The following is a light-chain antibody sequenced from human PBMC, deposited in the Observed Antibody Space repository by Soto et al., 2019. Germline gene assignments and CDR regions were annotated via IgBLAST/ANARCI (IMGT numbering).Light chain of an antibody. J-gene: IGLJ1*01. CDR3: CSYAGVGV. Sequence: QSVLTQPASVSGSPGQSITISCTGTSSDVGSYNLVSWYQQHPGKAPKLMIYEGSKRPSGVSNRFSGSKSGNTASLTISGLQAEDEADYYCCSYAGVGVFGTGTKSPS. CDR1: SSDVGSYNL. CDR2: EGS. V-gene: IGLV2-23*01.